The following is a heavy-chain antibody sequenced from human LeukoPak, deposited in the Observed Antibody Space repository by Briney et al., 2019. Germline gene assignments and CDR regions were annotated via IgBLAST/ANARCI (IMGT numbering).Heavy chain of an antibody. V-gene: IGHV1-2*02. D-gene: IGHD3-10*01. CDR2: INPNSGGT. Sequence: ASVKVSCKASGYTFTGYYMHWVRQAPGQGLEWMGWINPNSGGTNYAQKFQGRVTMTRDTSISTAYMELRRLRSDDTAVYYCARAVGSGSFQTYYYYMDVWGKGTTVTISS. CDR3: ARAVGSGSFQTYYYYMDV. J-gene: IGHJ6*03. CDR1: GYTFTGYY.